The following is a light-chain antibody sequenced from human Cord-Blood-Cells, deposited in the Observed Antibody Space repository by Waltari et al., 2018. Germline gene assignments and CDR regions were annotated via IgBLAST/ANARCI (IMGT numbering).Light chain of an antibody. CDR2: DVS. Sequence: QSALTQPAPVSGSPGQSSTISCTGTSSDVVGYNFVSWYQQPPGKAPKLMIYDVSKRPSGVSNRFSGSKSGNTASLTISGLQAEDEADYYCSSYTSSSTWVFGGGTKLTVL. J-gene: IGLJ3*02. CDR3: SSYTSSSTWV. V-gene: IGLV2-14*01. CDR1: SSDVVGYNF.